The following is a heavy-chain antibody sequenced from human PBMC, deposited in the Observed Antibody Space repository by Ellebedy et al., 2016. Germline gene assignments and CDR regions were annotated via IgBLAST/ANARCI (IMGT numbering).Heavy chain of an antibody. CDR2: VSSYEGT. Sequence: GSLRLXXTVYGGSFSATSWSWIRQPPGKGLEWIGEVSSYEGTNYNPSLKSRVTTYVDTSKSQFSLKLTSVTAADTAVYFCATGLDRAKTGYWGQGTLVTVPS. CDR3: ATGLDRAKTGY. CDR1: GGSFSATS. V-gene: IGHV4-34*01. J-gene: IGHJ4*02. D-gene: IGHD3-22*01.